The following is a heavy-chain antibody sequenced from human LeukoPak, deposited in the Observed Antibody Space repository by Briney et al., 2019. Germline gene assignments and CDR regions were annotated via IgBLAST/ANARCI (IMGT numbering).Heavy chain of an antibody. CDR2: IGSSGSTI. CDR3: ARGWDLYFLYDSPYFDY. Sequence: GGSLRLSCAASGFTVSSNYMSWVRQAPGKGLEWVSYIGSSGSTIYYADSVKGRFTISRDNAKNSLYLQMNSLRAEDTAVYYCARGWDLYFLYDSPYFDYWGQGTLVTVSS. D-gene: IGHD5/OR15-5a*01. CDR1: GFTVSSNY. V-gene: IGHV3-11*04. J-gene: IGHJ4*02.